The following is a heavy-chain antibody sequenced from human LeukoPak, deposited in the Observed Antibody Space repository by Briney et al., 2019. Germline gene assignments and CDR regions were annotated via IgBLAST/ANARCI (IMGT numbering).Heavy chain of an antibody. CDR1: GGSINSGNYY. CDR3: AREFLSAAGTRGYFDP. D-gene: IGHD6-13*01. Sequence: PSGTLSLTCTVSGGSINSGNYYWSWIRQPAGKGLEWIGRIYTSGSTNTNPSLRGRVMMSLDTSKNQFSLRLSSVTAADTAFYYCAREFLSAAGTRGYFDPWGQGSLVTVSS. V-gene: IGHV4-61*02. J-gene: IGHJ5*02. CDR2: IYTSGST.